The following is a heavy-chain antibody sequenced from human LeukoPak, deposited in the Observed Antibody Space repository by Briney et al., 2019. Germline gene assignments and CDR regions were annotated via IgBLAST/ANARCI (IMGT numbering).Heavy chain of an antibody. CDR3: AKQGVYCSSTSCYKGDWFDP. CDR2: ISGSGGST. Sequence: GGSLRLSCAASGFTFSSYSMNWVRQAPGKGLEWVSSISGSGGSTYYADSVKGRFTISRDNSKNTLYLQMNSLRAEDTAVYYCAKQGVYCSSTSCYKGDWFDPWGQGTLVTVSS. D-gene: IGHD2-2*02. V-gene: IGHV3-23*01. J-gene: IGHJ5*02. CDR1: GFTFSSYS.